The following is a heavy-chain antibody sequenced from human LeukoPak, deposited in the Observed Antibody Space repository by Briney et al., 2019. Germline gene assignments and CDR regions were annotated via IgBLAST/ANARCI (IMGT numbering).Heavy chain of an antibody. J-gene: IGHJ6*02. V-gene: IGHV3-7*01. Sequence: PGGSLRLSCAASGFTFSSYWMSWVRQAPGKGLEWVANIKRDGSEKYYVDSVKGRFTISRDNAKNSLYLQMNSLRAEDTAVYYCARGRDYYGSGSYYNVADVWGQGTTVTVSS. CDR2: IKRDGSEK. CDR1: GFTFSSYW. D-gene: IGHD3-10*01. CDR3: ARGRDYYGSGSYYNVADV.